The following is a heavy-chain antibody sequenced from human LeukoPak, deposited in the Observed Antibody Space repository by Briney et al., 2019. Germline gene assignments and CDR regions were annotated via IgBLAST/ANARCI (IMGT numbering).Heavy chain of an antibody. CDR2: MKPNSGNT. V-gene: IGHV1-8*02. CDR3: ARSDFWGGSPGVKWFDP. J-gene: IGHJ5*02. CDR1: GGTFSSYA. D-gene: IGHD3-3*01. Sequence: ASVKVSCKASGGTFSSYAINWVRQATGQGLEWMGWMKPNSGNTGYAQKFQGRVTMTRDTSISTAYMELSSLRSEDTAVYYCARSDFWGGSPGVKWFDPWGQGTLVTVSS.